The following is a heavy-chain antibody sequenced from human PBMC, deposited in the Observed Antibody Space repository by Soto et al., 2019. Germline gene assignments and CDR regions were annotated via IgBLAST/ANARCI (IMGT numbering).Heavy chain of an antibody. CDR2: ISSYTGHT. D-gene: IGHD3-16*01. J-gene: IGHJ6*02. CDR1: GYTFTSFG. V-gene: IGHV1-18*01. Sequence: EASVKVSCTASGYTFTSFGITWVRQAPGQGLEWMGWISSYTGHTDYAQHLQDRVAMTTDTSTNTVYMELRSLRSDDTAVYYCARGGSSVLIPLHGLDVWGQGTTVTVSS. CDR3: ARGGSSVLIPLHGLDV.